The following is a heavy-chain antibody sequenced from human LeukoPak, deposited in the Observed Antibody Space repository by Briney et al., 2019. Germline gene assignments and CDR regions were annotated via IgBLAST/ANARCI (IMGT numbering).Heavy chain of an antibody. CDR2: ISTSTGNP. D-gene: IGHD2-15*01. CDR1: GYSFTYYP. J-gene: IGHJ4*02. CDR3: ARGSGGLIEDF. Sequence: ASEKVSCKASGYSFTYYPLNWVRQAPGQGLEWMGWISTSTGNPTYAQGFTGRFVFSLDTSVSTAYLQISNLKADDTAVYYCARGSGGLIEDFWGQGTLVTVSS. V-gene: IGHV7-4-1*02.